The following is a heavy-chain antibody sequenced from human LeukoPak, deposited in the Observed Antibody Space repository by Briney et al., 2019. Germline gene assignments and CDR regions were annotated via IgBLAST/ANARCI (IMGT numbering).Heavy chain of an antibody. CDR2: ISSSGSTI. V-gene: IGHV3-11*04. Sequence: GGSLRLSCAASGFTFSDYYMSWIRQAPGKGLEWVSYISSSGSTIYYVDSVKGRFTISRDNAKNPLYLQMNSLRAEDTAVYYCARRTDSSGYLKFDYWGQGTLVTVSS. CDR1: GFTFSDYY. J-gene: IGHJ4*02. CDR3: ARRTDSSGYLKFDY. D-gene: IGHD3-22*01.